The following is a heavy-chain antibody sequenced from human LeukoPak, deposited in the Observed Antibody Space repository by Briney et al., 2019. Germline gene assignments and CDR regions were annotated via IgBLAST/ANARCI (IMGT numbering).Heavy chain of an antibody. V-gene: IGHV4-39*01. CDR2: IYYSGST. CDR1: GGSISSSSYY. D-gene: IGHD4-17*01. J-gene: IGHJ4*02. Sequence: SETLSLTCTVSGGSISSSSYYWGWIRQPPGKGLEWIGSIYYSGSTYYNPSLKSRVTISVDTSKNQFSLKLSSVTAADTAVYYCARPENGDYFDYWGQGTLVTVSS. CDR3: ARPENGDYFDY.